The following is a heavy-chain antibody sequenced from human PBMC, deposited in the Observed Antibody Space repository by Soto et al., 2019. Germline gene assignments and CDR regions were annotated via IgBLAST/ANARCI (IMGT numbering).Heavy chain of an antibody. CDR3: RKDWGTGRDNGAQFSDLHX. J-gene: IGHJ1*01. D-gene: IGHD3-10*01. V-gene: IGHV3-23*01. CDR2: IGGSGGSM. Sequence: PWGSLRLSSAASGFTFSIYAMSWVRQAPGKGLEWVSIIGGSGGSMYYADSVKGRFTISRDNSNNTVYLQMNTLRAEETAVYYCRKDWGTGRDNGAQFSDLHXWGQGTRFTTS. CDR1: GFTFSIYA.